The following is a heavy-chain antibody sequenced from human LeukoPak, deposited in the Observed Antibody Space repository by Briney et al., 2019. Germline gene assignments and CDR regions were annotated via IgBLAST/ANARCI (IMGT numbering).Heavy chain of an antibody. CDR2: IYYSGST. D-gene: IGHD3-22*01. Sequence: NSSQTLSLTCTVSGGSISSYYRSWIRQPPGKGLEWIGYIYYSGSTNYNPSLKSRVTISVDTSKNQFSLKLSSVTAADTAVYYCASYSYYYDSSGYFDYWGQGTLVTVSS. CDR3: ASYSYYYDSSGYFDY. CDR1: GGSISSYY. J-gene: IGHJ4*02. V-gene: IGHV4-59*01.